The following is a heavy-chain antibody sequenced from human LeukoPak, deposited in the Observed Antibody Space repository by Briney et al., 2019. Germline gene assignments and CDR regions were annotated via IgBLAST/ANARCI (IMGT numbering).Heavy chain of an antibody. CDR1: GFTFSSYS. V-gene: IGHV3-21*01. J-gene: IGHJ4*02. CDR2: ISSSSSYI. CDR3: ARDRPGYYYGSGSYTTN. Sequence: GRSLRLSCAASGFTFSSYSMNWVRQAPGKGLEWVSSISSSSSYIYYADSVKGRFTISRDNAKNSLYLQMNSLRAEDTAVYYCARDRPGYYYGSGSYTTNWGQGTLVTVSS. D-gene: IGHD3-10*01.